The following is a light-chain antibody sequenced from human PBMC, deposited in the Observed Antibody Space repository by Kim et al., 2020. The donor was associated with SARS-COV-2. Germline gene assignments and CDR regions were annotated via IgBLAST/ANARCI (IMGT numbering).Light chain of an antibody. CDR2: GAS. J-gene: IGKJ1*01. Sequence: EVVMTQSPATLSVSPGDRATLSCRASQSVTTNLAWYQQKPGQAPRLLIYGASTRATGIAARFSGSGSGTEFTLAISSLRSEDFAVYYCQQYYSWPQTFGQGTKVDIK. V-gene: IGKV3D-15*01. CDR3: QQYYSWPQT. CDR1: QSVTTN.